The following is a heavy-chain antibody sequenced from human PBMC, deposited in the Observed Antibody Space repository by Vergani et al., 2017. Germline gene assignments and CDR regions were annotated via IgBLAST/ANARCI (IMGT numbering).Heavy chain of an antibody. Sequence: QVQLVESGGGVVQPGGSLRLSCAASGFTFSSYGMHWVRQAPGKGLEWVAFIRYDGSNKYYADSVKGRFTISRDNSKNTLYLQMNSLRAEDTAVYYCASSAGSGWYYFDYWGQGTLVTVSS. V-gene: IGHV3-30*02. CDR3: ASSAGSGWYYFDY. CDR2: IRYDGSNK. J-gene: IGHJ4*02. CDR1: GFTFSSYG. D-gene: IGHD6-19*01.